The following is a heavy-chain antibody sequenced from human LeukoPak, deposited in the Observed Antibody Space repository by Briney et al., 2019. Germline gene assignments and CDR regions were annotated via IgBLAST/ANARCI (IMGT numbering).Heavy chain of an antibody. V-gene: IGHV4-59*08. CDR2: IYYSGST. CDR1: GGSISSYY. J-gene: IGHJ4*02. CDR3: AGGDCSGGSCYGGDY. Sequence: SETLSLTCTVSGGSISSYYWSWIRQPPGKGLEWSGYIYYSGSTNYNPSLKSRVTISVDTSKNQFSLKRSSVPAADTAVYYCAGGDCSGGSCYGGDYWDQGTLLTVSA. D-gene: IGHD2-15*01.